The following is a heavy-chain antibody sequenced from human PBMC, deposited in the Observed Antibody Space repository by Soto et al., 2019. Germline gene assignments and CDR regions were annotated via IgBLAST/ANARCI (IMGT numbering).Heavy chain of an antibody. D-gene: IGHD2-21*02. CDR2: IYYSGST. CDR3: ARVNRGVTMYDY. Sequence: TCTVSGGSISSGGYYWSWIRQHPGKGLEWIGYIYYSGSTYYNPSLKSRVTISVDTSKNQFSLKLSSVTAADTAVYYCARVNRGVTMYDYWGQGTLVTV. CDR1: GGSISSGGYY. V-gene: IGHV4-31*03. J-gene: IGHJ4*02.